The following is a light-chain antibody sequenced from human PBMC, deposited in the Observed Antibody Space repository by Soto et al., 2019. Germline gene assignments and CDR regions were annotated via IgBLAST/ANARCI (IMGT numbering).Light chain of an antibody. CDR1: SSNIGSNT. J-gene: IGLJ2*01. V-gene: IGLV1-44*01. CDR2: RNN. Sequence: QSMLAQPPSASGTPGQRVTISCSGSSSNIGSNTVNWYQELPGTAPKLLIYRNNQRPSGVPDRFSGSKSGTSASLAISGLQSEDEADYYCAAWDDSLNNVVFGGGTKLTVL. CDR3: AAWDDSLNNVV.